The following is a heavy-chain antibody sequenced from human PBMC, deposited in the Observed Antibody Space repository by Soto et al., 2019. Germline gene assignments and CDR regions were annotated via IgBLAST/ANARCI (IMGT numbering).Heavy chain of an antibody. Sequence: SGGGVVKPGRSLRLSCAASGFTFSSYAMHWVRQAPGKGLEWVAVISYDGSNKYYADSVKGRFTISRDNSKNTLYLQMNSLRAEDTAVYYCARDYGDYYFDYWGQGTLVTVSS. CDR2: ISYDGSNK. V-gene: IGHV3-30-3*01. D-gene: IGHD4-17*01. J-gene: IGHJ4*02. CDR1: GFTFSSYA. CDR3: ARDYGDYYFDY.